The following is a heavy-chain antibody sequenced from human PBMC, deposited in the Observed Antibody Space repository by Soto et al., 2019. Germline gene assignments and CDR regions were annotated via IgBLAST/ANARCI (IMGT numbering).Heavy chain of an antibody. CDR2: ISSGSVHI. CDR1: GFTFNSYS. V-gene: IGHV3-21*01. CDR3: ARYDAFKAFDL. D-gene: IGHD1-1*01. Sequence: GGSLRLSCAASGFTFNSYSVNWLRQAPGKGLEWVASISSGSVHIDFADSVKGRFTISRDDVTNSVSLQMDSLRVEDTGIYYCARYDAFKAFDLWGQGTMVTVSS. J-gene: IGHJ3*01.